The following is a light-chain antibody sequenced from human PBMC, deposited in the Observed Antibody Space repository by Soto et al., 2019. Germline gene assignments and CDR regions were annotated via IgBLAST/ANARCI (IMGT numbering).Light chain of an antibody. V-gene: IGLV1-40*01. CDR3: QSYDGSLSGVV. J-gene: IGLJ2*01. CDR2: GNN. Sequence: QSVLTQPPSVSGAPGQRVTISCTGSSYNIGSGYDVHWYQQLPGTAPKLLIYGNNNRPSGVPDRFSGSKSGTSASLAITGLQAEDEADYYCQSYDGSLSGVVFGGGTKLTVL. CDR1: SYNIGSGYD.